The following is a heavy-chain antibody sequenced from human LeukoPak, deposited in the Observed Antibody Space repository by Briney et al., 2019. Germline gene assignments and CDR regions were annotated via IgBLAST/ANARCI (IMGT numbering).Heavy chain of an antibody. D-gene: IGHD2-2*01. CDR3: AKDLRYCSSTSCYYYYYYGMDV. CDR1: GFTFSSYG. V-gene: IGHV3-30*18. Sequence: GRSLRLSCAASGFTFSSYGMHWVRQAPGKGLEWVAVISYDGSNKYYADSVKGRFTISRDNSKNTLYLRMNSLRAEDTAVYYCAKDLRYCSSTSCYYYYYYGMDVWGQGTTVTVSS. J-gene: IGHJ6*02. CDR2: ISYDGSNK.